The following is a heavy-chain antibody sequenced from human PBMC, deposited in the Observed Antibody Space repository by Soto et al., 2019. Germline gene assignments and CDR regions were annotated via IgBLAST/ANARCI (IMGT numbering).Heavy chain of an antibody. J-gene: IGHJ4*02. D-gene: IGHD1-26*01. CDR1: GYSFTSYW. V-gene: IGHV5-51*01. CDR3: ARPPYSASYYYFDQ. Sequence: PGESLKISCKASGYSFTSYWIAWVRQMPGKGPEWMRSIYPGDPDTSYSPSFQGQVTISADKSISTAYLQWNSLKASDTAMYYCARPPYSASYYYFDQWGQGTPVTVS. CDR2: IYPGDPDT.